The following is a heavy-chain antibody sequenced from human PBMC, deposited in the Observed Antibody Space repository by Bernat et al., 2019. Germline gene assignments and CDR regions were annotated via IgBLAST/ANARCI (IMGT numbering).Heavy chain of an antibody. CDR1: GFTFSSYG. CDR2: IWYDGSNK. CDR3: ARDRDYGSASTADY. V-gene: IGHV3-33*01. Sequence: QVQLVESGGGVVQPGRSLRLSCAASGFTFSSYGMHWVRQAPGKGLEWVSVIWYDGSNKYYADSVKGRFTISRDNSKNTLYLQMNSLRAEDTAVYYCARDRDYGSASTADYWGQGTLVTVSS. J-gene: IGHJ4*02. D-gene: IGHD3-10*01.